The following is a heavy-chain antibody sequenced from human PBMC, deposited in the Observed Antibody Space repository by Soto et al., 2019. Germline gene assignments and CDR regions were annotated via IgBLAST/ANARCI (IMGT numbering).Heavy chain of an antibody. CDR3: AKYGAVVPPLDYNGMDV. Sequence: PSETLSLTCTVAGGSIRSGGYYWSWIRQHPGKGLEWVGYIYYSGNTDYNPSLKSRVTISVDTSKNQFSRKLNSVTAADTAVYYCAKYGAVVPPLDYNGMDVWGQGTTVTVSS. D-gene: IGHD2-2*01. J-gene: IGHJ6*02. CDR2: IYYSGNT. V-gene: IGHV4-31*03. CDR1: GGSIRSGGYY.